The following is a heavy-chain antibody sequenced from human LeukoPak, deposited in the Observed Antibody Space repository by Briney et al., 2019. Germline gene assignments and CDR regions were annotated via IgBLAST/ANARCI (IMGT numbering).Heavy chain of an antibody. V-gene: IGHV3-30*02. CDR2: IRYDGSNK. CDR3: AKDSYCSGGSCSHYYYYYMDV. D-gene: IGHD2-15*01. J-gene: IGHJ6*03. Sequence: PGGSLRLSCAASGFTFSSYGMHWVRQAPGKGLEWVAFIRYDGSNKYYADSVKGRFTISRDNSKNTLYLQMNSLRAEDTAVYYCAKDSYCSGGSCSHYYYYYMDVWGKGTTVTISS. CDR1: GFTFSSYG.